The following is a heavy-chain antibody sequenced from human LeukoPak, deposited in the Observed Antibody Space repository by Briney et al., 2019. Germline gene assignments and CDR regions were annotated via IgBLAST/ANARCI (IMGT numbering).Heavy chain of an antibody. D-gene: IGHD5-18*01. CDR3: ARSNGYSYGYDY. CDR1: GYTFTSYD. Sequence: ASVKVSCKASGYTFTSYDINCVRQATGQGLEWMGWMNPNSGNTGYAQKFQGRVTMTRNTSISTAYMELSSLRSEDTAVCYCARSNGYSYGYDYWGQGSLVTVSS. J-gene: IGHJ4*02. CDR2: MNPNSGNT. V-gene: IGHV1-8*01.